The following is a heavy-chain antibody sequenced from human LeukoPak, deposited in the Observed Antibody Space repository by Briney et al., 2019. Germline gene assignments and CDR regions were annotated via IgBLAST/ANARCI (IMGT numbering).Heavy chain of an antibody. Sequence: GGSLRLSCAASGFTFSSYLMSWVRQAPGKGLEWVANIKQDGSEKYYVDSVKGRFTISRDNAKKSVYLQMNSLRAQDTALYYCAREGGLRLGPFDYWGQGTLVTVSS. CDR3: AREGGLRLGPFDY. CDR1: GFTFSSYL. V-gene: IGHV3-7*01. D-gene: IGHD2-21*02. J-gene: IGHJ4*02. CDR2: IKQDGSEK.